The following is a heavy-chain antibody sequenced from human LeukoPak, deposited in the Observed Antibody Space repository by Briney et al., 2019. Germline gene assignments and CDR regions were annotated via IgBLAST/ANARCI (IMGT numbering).Heavy chain of an antibody. D-gene: IGHD2-2*01. CDR1: GFTFSTYS. CDR2: ISSSSSTI. V-gene: IGHV3-48*01. CDR3: ARVVNYYYYHMDV. J-gene: IGHJ6*03. Sequence: WGSLRLSCVASGFTFSTYSMNWVRQAPGKGLEWVSYISSSSSTIYYADSVKGRFTISRDNAKNSLFLQMNSLRAEDTAVYYCARVVNYYYYHMDVWGKGTTVTVSS.